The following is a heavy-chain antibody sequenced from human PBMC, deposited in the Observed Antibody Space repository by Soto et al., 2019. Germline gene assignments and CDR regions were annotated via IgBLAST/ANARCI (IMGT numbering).Heavy chain of an antibody. Sequence: GESLKISCKGSGYNFINHWIAWVRQMPGKGLEWMGIVYPDDSDTRYSPSFQGQVTISADKSISTAYLQWSSLEASDTAMYYCARQIYDSDTGPNFQYYFDSWGRGTTVAVSS. CDR1: GYNFINHW. V-gene: IGHV5-51*01. J-gene: IGHJ6*02. CDR2: VYPDDSDT. D-gene: IGHD3-22*01. CDR3: ARQIYDSDTGPNFQYYFDS.